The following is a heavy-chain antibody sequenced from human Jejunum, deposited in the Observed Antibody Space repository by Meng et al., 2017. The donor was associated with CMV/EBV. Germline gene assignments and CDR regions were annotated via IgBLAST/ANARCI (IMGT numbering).Heavy chain of an antibody. CDR1: GFTISHND. CDR2: IGSAGDT. J-gene: IGHJ2*01. V-gene: IGHV3-13*01. CDR3: ARSRVGWHLDL. D-gene: IGHD3-10*01. Sequence: GRLWGLGGGLVQHGRSLRLHCAASGFTISHNDMHWVRQGIGKGLEWVSAIGSAGDTYYSDFVKGRFTISREDADNSFSLQMNSLTAGDTAVYYCARSRVGWHLDLWGRGTLVTVSS.